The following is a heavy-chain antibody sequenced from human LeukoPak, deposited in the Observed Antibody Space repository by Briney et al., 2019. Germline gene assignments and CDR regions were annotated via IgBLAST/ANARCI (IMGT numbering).Heavy chain of an antibody. V-gene: IGHV4-4*07. CDR3: AKGKYSSGWYLAFDI. Sequence: PSETLSLTCTVSAASISSYYWSWIRQPAGKGLEWIGRIYTSGSTNYNPSLKSRVTMSVDTAKNQFSLKLSSVTAADTAVYYCAKGKYSSGWYLAFDIWGQGTMVTVSS. J-gene: IGHJ3*02. CDR1: AASISSYY. D-gene: IGHD6-19*01. CDR2: IYTSGST.